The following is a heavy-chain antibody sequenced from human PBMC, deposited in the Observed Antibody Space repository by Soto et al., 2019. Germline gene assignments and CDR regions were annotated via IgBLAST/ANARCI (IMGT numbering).Heavy chain of an antibody. Sequence: QITLKESGPTLVKPTQTLTLTCTFSVFSLTTSEVGVGWIRQPPGKALEGLALIYWDDDERYNPSLENRLIITKDTSKNQVVLSMTNMDPVDTATYSCAHRRRGSGSSSFDYWGQGTLVIVSS. J-gene: IGHJ4*02. V-gene: IGHV2-5*02. D-gene: IGHD3-10*01. CDR3: AHRRRGSGSSSFDY. CDR1: VFSLTTSEVG. CDR2: IYWDDDE.